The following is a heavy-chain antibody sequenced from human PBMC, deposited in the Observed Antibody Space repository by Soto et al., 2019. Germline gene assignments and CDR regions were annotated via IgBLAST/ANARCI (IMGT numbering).Heavy chain of an antibody. CDR3: ARQGRITIFGVVISYFDY. J-gene: IGHJ4*02. CDR2: IYPGDSDT. Sequence: PGGSLKISCKGSGYSFTSYWIGWVRQMPGKGLEWMGIIYPGDSDTRYSPSFQGQVTISADKSISTAYLQWSSLKASDTAMYYCARQGRITIFGVVISYFDYWGQGTLVTVSS. D-gene: IGHD3-3*01. CDR1: GYSFTSYW. V-gene: IGHV5-51*01.